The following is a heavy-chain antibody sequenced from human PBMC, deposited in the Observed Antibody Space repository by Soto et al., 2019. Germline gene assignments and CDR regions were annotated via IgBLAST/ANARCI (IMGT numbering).Heavy chain of an antibody. CDR1: GGSISSSSYY. Sequence: SETLSLTCTVSGGSISSSSYYWGWIRQPPGKGLEWIGSIYYSGSTYYNPSLKSRVTISVDTSKNQFSLKLSSVTAADTAVYYCARPRPRYDDDYGDENWFDPWGQGTLVTVSS. CDR2: IYYSGST. D-gene: IGHD4-17*01. CDR3: ARPRPRYDDDYGDENWFDP. J-gene: IGHJ5*02. V-gene: IGHV4-39*01.